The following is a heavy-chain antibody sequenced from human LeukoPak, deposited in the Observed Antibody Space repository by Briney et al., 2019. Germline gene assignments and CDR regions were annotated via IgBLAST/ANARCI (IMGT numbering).Heavy chain of an antibody. V-gene: IGHV3-30-3*01. CDR2: ISYDGSNK. CDR1: GFTFSSYA. J-gene: IGHJ3*02. CDR3: ARDNSHSSIYSTRGNAFDI. Sequence: GGSLRLSCAASGFTFSSYAMHWVRQAPGKGLEWVAVISYDGSNKYYADSVKGRFTISRDNSKNTLYLQMNSLRAEDTAVYYCARDNSHSSIYSTRGNAFDIWGQGTMVAVSS. D-gene: IGHD6-13*01.